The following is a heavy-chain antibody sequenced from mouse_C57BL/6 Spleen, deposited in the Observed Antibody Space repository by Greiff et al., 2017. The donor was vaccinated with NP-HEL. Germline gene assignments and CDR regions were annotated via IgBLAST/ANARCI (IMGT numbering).Heavy chain of an antibody. Sequence: QVQLQQPGAELVKPGASVKLSCKASGYTFTSYWMPWVKQRPGQGLEWIGEIDPSDSYTNYNQKFKGKATLTVDTSSSTAYMQLSSLTSEDSAVYYCARWRDYFDYWGQGTTLTVSS. CDR2: IDPSDSYT. J-gene: IGHJ2*01. CDR3: ARWRDYFDY. V-gene: IGHV1-50*01. CDR1: GYTFTSYW.